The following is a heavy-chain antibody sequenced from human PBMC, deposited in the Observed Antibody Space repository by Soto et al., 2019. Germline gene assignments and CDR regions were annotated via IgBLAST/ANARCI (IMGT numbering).Heavy chain of an antibody. CDR1: GHTFTSYA. V-gene: IGHV1-3*01. Sequence: ASVKVSCKASGHTFTSYAMHWVRQAPGQRLEWMGWINAGNGNTKYSQKFQGRVTITRDTSASTAYMELSSLRSEDTAVYYCARDPWIAVAGDDDFDIWGQGTMVTVS. CDR3: ARDPWIAVAGDDDFDI. CDR2: INAGNGNT. J-gene: IGHJ3*02. D-gene: IGHD6-19*01.